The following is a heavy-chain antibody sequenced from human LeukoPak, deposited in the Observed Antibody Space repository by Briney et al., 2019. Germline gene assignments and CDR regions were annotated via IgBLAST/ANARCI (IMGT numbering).Heavy chain of an antibody. CDR3: ARDYSSGWPNFDY. V-gene: IGHV1-69*13. Sequence: ASVKVSCKASGGTFSSYAIRWVRQAPGQGLEWMGGIIPIFGTANYAQKFQGRVTITADESTSTAYMELSSLRSEDTAVYYCARDYSSGWPNFDYWGQGTLVTVSS. J-gene: IGHJ4*02. CDR2: IIPIFGTA. D-gene: IGHD6-19*01. CDR1: GGTFSSYA.